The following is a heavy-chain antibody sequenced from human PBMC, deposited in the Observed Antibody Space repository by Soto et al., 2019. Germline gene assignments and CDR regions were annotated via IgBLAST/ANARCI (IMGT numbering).Heavy chain of an antibody. J-gene: IGHJ4*02. D-gene: IGHD2-2*01. V-gene: IGHV4-34*01. CDR1: GGSLSDYY. Sequence: SETLSLTCAVSGGSLSDYYWSWIRQPPGKGLEWIGEISHSGNTNYNPSLKSRALISVDASKNQFSLRLSSVTAADTAVYYCARGGLGYCTSRSCYPLDYWGQRTLVTVSS. CDR2: ISHSGNT. CDR3: ARGGLGYCTSRSCYPLDY.